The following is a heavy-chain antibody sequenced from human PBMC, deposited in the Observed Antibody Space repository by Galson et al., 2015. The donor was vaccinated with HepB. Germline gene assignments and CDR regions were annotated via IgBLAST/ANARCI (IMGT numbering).Heavy chain of an antibody. CDR1: GYTFTNYA. D-gene: IGHD3-3*01. Sequence: SVKVSCKASGYTFTNYAIHWMRQAPGQRLEWMGWINAGNGNTKYSQTFQGRVTITSDTSATTAYMELTSLRYEDTAVYFCARFRSGEPSDYWGQGTLLTVSS. J-gene: IGHJ4*02. CDR3: ARFRSGEPSDY. V-gene: IGHV1-3*01. CDR2: INAGNGNT.